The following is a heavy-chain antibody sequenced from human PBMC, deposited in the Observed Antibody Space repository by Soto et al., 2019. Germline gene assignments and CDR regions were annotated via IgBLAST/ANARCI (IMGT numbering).Heavy chain of an antibody. D-gene: IGHD3-22*01. CDR1: GGIFSSYA. CDR3: ERYLGYYDSSGYFDY. CDR2: IIPIFGTA. V-gene: IGHV1-69*13. Sequence: SVKVSCKASGGIFSSYAISWVRQAPGQGLEWMGGIIPIFGTANYAQKFQGRVTITADESTSTAYMELSSLRYEDTAVYYCERYLGYYDSSGYFDYWCQAILVTVS. J-gene: IGHJ4*02.